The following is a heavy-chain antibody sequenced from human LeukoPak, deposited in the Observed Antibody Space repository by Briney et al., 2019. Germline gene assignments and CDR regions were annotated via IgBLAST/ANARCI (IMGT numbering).Heavy chain of an antibody. Sequence: GGSLRLSCAASGFTFSSYWMTWVRQAPGKGLEWVANIKQDGSVKQYVGSVKGRFTISRDNAKNSLYLQMNSLRGEDTGVYYCARDTNGWNDYWGQGNLVTVSS. CDR1: GFTFSSYW. D-gene: IGHD2-8*01. CDR3: ARDTNGWNDY. V-gene: IGHV3-7*01. CDR2: IKQDGSVK. J-gene: IGHJ4*02.